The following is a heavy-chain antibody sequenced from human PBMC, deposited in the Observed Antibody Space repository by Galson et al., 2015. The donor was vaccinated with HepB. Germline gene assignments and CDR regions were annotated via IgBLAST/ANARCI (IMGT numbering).Heavy chain of an antibody. CDR3: AIEGSSSGGYYYYGMDV. J-gene: IGHJ6*02. CDR2: ISAYNGNT. Sequence: SVKVSCKASGYTFTSYGISWVRQAPGQGLEWMGWISAYNGNTNYAQELQGRVTMTTDTSTSTAYMELRSLRSDDTAGYYCAIEGSSSGGYYYYGMDVWGQGTTVTVSS. V-gene: IGHV1-18*04. D-gene: IGHD6-6*01. CDR1: GYTFTSYG.